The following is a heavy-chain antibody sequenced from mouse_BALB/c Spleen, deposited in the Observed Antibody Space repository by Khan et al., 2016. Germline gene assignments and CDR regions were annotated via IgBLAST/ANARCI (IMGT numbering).Heavy chain of an antibody. D-gene: IGHD2-2*01. Sequence: QVQLKESGPGLVAPSQSLSITCTVSGFSLTSYGVHWVRQPPGKGLEWLGVIWAGGSTNYNSALMSRLSISKDHSKSQVFLKMNSLQTDDTAMYYCARHDGYDGRDYWGQGTSVTVSS. J-gene: IGHJ4*01. CDR3: ARHDGYDGRDY. V-gene: IGHV2-9*02. CDR2: IWAGGST. CDR1: GFSLTSYG.